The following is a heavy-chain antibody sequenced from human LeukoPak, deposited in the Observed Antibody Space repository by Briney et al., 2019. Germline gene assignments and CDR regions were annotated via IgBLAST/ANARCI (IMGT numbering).Heavy chain of an antibody. CDR2: ISWNSGSA. J-gene: IGHJ5*01. CDR1: GFTFDDYA. Sequence: GGSLRLSCAASGFTFDDYAMHGVRQTPGRGLEWASGISWNSGSAGYAASVKGRFTISRENAKNSLYLQMNSLRTEDTAFYYCARGGDYYGSGSYPNNWFASWGQGTQVTVSS. V-gene: IGHV3-9*01. D-gene: IGHD3-10*01. CDR3: ARGGDYYGSGSYPNNWFAS.